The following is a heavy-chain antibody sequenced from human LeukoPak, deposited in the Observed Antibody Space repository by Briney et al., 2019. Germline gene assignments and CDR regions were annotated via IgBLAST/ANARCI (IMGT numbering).Heavy chain of an antibody. CDR3: AKSRGDSYYYGMDV. V-gene: IGHV3-23*01. CDR2: ISGSGGST. J-gene: IGHJ6*02. CDR1: GFTFSSYA. Sequence: GGSLRLSCAASGFTFSSYAMSWVRQAPGKGLEWVSAISGSGGSTYYADSVKGRFTISRDNSKNTLYLQMNSLRAEDTAVYYCAKSRGDSYYYGMDVWGQGTTVTVSS. D-gene: IGHD3-10*01.